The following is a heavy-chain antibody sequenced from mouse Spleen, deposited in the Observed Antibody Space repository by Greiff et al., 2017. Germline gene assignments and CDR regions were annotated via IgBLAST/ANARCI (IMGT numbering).Heavy chain of an antibody. CDR2: IYPRSGNT. D-gene: IGHD3-1*01. CDR3: TRGLGLRLAWFAY. CDR1: GYTFTSYG. J-gene: IGHJ3*01. Sequence: VQVVESGAELARPGASVKLSCKASGYTFTSYGISWVKQRTGQGLEWIGEIYPRSGNTYYNEKFKGKAKLTAVTSASTAYMELSSLTNEDSAVYYCTRGLGLRLAWFAYWGQGTLVTVSA. V-gene: IGHV1-81*01.